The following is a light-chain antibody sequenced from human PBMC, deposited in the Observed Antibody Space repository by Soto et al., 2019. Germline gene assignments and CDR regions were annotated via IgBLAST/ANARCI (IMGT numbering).Light chain of an antibody. CDR3: QQRSNSPPVYT. CDR1: QSVSSY. CDR2: DAS. Sequence: EIVLTQSPATLSLSPGERATLSCRASQSVSSYLAWYQQKPGQAPRLLIYDASNRATGIPARFSGSGSGTDFTLTISSLEAEYFAVYYFQQRSNSPPVYTFDQGTKLEIK. J-gene: IGKJ2*01. V-gene: IGKV3-11*01.